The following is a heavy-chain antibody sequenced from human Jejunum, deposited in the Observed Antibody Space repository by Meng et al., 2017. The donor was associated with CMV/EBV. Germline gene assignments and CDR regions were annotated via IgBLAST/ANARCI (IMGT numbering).Heavy chain of an antibody. J-gene: IGHJ4*02. CDR3: ATGVADFEY. CDR2: MNPNRGTT. Sequence: QVRRVQSGLGVKKPGASVKCSCKASCYTFTSYDINWVRQGTGQGLEWMGWMNPNRGTTGYAQKFQGRVTMTRNISKSTAYMDLSSLRSEDTAVYYCATGVADFEYWGQGTLVTVSS. D-gene: IGHD6-19*01. CDR1: CYTFTSYD. V-gene: IGHV1-8*01.